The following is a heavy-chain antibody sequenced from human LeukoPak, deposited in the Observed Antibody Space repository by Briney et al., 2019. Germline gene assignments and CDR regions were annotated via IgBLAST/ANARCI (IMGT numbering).Heavy chain of an antibody. CDR2: ISAYNGNT. D-gene: IGHD2-2*01. CDR1: GYTFTSYG. Sequence: GASVKVPCKASGYTFTSYGISWVRQAPGQGLEWMGWISAYNGNTNYAQKLQGRVTMTTDTSTSTAYMELRSLRSDDTAVYYCARVRCSSTSCETNYYYYYMDVWGKGTTVTVSS. CDR3: ARVRCSSTSCETNYYYYYMDV. V-gene: IGHV1-18*01. J-gene: IGHJ6*03.